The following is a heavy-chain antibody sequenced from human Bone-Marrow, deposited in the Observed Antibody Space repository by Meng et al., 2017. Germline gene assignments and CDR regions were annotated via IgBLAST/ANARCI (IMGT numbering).Heavy chain of an antibody. CDR3: ARGPTTMAHDFDY. D-gene: IGHD4-11*01. CDR2: INHSGST. J-gene: IGHJ4*02. V-gene: IGHV4-34*01. CDR1: GGSFSDYY. Sequence: VQLEQWGAGLLKPSETLSLNCVGSGGSFSDYYWSWIRQPPGKGLEWIGEINHSGSTNYNPSLEGRATISVDTSQNNLSLRLSSVTAADSAVYYCARGPTTMAHDFDYWGQGTLVTVSS.